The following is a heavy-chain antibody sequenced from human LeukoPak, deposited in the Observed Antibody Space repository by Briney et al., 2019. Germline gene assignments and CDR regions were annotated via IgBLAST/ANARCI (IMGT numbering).Heavy chain of an antibody. CDR1: GFTFSSYA. CDR3: AKDSGFAMIVVVITYLDY. CDR2: ISGSGGST. Sequence: PGGSLRLSCAASGFTFSSYAMSWVRQAPGKGLEWVSAISGSGGSTYYADSVKGRFTISRDNSKNTLYLQMNSLRAEDTAVYYCAKDSGFAMIVVVITYLDYWGQGTLVTVSS. D-gene: IGHD3-22*01. V-gene: IGHV3-23*01. J-gene: IGHJ4*02.